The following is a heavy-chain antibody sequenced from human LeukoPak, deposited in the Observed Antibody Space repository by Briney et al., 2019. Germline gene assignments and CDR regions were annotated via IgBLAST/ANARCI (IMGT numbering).Heavy chain of an antibody. CDR1: GFTFSSYG. V-gene: IGHV3-30*18. D-gene: IGHD2-2*01. CDR3: AKDSASRFDY. J-gene: IGHJ4*02. CDR2: ISYDGSNK. Sequence: GRSLRLSCAASGFTFSSYGMHWVRQAPGKGLEWVAVISYDGSNKYYADSVKGRFTISRDNSKNTLYLQMNSLRAEDTAVYYCAKDSASRFDYWGQGTLVTVSS.